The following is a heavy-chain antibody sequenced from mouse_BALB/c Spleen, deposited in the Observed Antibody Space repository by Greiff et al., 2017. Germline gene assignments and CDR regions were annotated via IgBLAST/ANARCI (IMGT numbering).Heavy chain of an antibody. V-gene: IGHV14-3*02. CDR2: IDPANGNT. Sequence: EVQLQQSGAELVKPGASVKLSCTASGFNIKDTYMHWVKQRPEQGLEWIGRIDPANGNTKYDPKFQGKATITADTSSNTAYLQLSSLTSEDTAVYYCARYAGYSDYFDYWGQGTTLTVSS. CDR3: ARYAGYSDYFDY. J-gene: IGHJ2*01. D-gene: IGHD2-3*01. CDR1: GFNIKDTY.